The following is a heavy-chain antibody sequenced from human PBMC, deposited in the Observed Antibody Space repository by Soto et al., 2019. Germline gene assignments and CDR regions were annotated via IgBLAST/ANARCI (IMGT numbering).Heavy chain of an antibody. Sequence: HPGGSLRLSCAASGFTFSSYGMHWVRQAPGKGLEWVAVISYDGSNKYYADSVKGRFTISRDNSKNTLYLQMNSLRAEDTAVYYCAKDYYDSSGYPINYYYYYGMDVWGQGTTVTVSS. CDR2: ISYDGSNK. V-gene: IGHV3-30*18. D-gene: IGHD3-22*01. CDR3: AKDYYDSSGYPINYYYYYGMDV. J-gene: IGHJ6*02. CDR1: GFTFSSYG.